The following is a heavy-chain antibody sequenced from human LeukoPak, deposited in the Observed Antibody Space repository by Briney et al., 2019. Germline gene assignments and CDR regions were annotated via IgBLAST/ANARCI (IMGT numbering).Heavy chain of an antibody. CDR2: IYWDGDD. J-gene: IGHJ5*02. Sequence: SGPTLVKPTQTLTVTCTFSGFSLSTTGVGVGSIRQPPGKAPEWLSLIYWDGDDRYTPSLKSRLTITKDTSKNQVVLIMTNMHPVDTATYYCVRLNGYPRRWFDPWGQGTLVTVSS. D-gene: IGHD3-22*01. V-gene: IGHV2-5*02. CDR3: VRLNGYPRRWFDP. CDR1: GFSLSTTGVG.